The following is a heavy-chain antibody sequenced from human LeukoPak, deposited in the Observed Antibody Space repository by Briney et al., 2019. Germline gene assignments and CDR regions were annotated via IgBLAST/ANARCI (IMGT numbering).Heavy chain of an antibody. CDR3: ARGLTTVTPLDI. J-gene: IGHJ3*02. CDR1: GFTVSSNY. CDR2: IYSGGST. Sequence: PGGSLRLSCAAPGFTVSSNYMSWVRQAPGKGLEWVSVIYSGGSTYYADSVKGRFTISRDNSKNTLYLQMNSLRAEDTAVYYCARGLTTVTPLDIWGQGTMVTVSS. D-gene: IGHD4-11*01. V-gene: IGHV3-66*02.